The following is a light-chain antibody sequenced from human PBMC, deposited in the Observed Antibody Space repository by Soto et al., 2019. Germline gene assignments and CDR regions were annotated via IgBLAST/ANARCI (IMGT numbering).Light chain of an antibody. J-gene: IGKJ2*01. CDR2: WAS. CDR1: QSVLYSSNNKTY. V-gene: IGKV4-1*01. Sequence: DIVMTQSPDSLAVSLGERATINCKSSQSVLYSSNNKTYLAWYQQKSGQPPKLLIYWASTRESGVPDRFSGSGSGTDFTLTISSLQAEDVAVYYCQQYYSTPYTFGQGTKLEI. CDR3: QQYYSTPYT.